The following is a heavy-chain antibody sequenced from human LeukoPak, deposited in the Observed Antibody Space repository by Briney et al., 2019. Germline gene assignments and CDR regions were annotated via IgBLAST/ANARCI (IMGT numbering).Heavy chain of an antibody. J-gene: IGHJ3*02. D-gene: IGHD3-22*01. Sequence: SETLSLTCTVSGGSISSSSYYWGWIRQPPGKGLEWIGSIYYSGSTYYNPSLKSRVTISVDTSMNQFSLKLSSVTAADTAVYYCARGRSGYYYVGAFDIWGQGTMVTVSS. CDR2: IYYSGST. CDR3: ARGRSGYYYVGAFDI. CDR1: GGSISSSSYY. V-gene: IGHV4-39*07.